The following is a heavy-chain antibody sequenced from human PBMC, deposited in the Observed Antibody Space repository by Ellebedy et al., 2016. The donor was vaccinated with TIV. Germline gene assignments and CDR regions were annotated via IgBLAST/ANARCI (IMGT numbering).Heavy chain of an antibody. Sequence: GGSLRLXCVASGFTFSLSWMHWVRQAPGEGLEWVANINQDGSKIYYVDSVKGRFTISRDNAKNSLYLQMNSLRAEDTALYYCVRAVAAAGSYWGQGTLVTVSS. CDR2: INQDGSKI. CDR1: GFTFSLSW. J-gene: IGHJ4*02. CDR3: VRAVAAAGSY. D-gene: IGHD6-13*01. V-gene: IGHV3-7*04.